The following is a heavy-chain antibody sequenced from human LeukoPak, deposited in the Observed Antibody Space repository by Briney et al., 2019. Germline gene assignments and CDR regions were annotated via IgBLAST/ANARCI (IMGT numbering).Heavy chain of an antibody. J-gene: IGHJ4*02. V-gene: IGHV4-38-2*02. CDR3: ARDWYSSGCVDN. D-gene: IGHD6-19*01. CDR2: LYHSGST. Sequence: SGTLSLTCTVSGYSISSGYYWGWIRQPPGKGLEWIGSLYHSGSTYYNPSLKSRVTISVDTPKNQFSLKLSSVTAADTAVYYCARDWYSSGCVDNWGQGTLVTVSS. CDR1: GYSISSGYY.